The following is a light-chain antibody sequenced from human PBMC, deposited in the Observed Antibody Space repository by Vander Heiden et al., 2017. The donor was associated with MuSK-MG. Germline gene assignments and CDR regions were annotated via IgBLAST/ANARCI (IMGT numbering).Light chain of an antibody. CDR2: GVS. CDR1: QSVSNSY. Sequence: EIVLTQSPGTLSLSPGERATLSCRASQSVSNSYFAWYQQKPGQAPRLLIYGVSGRATGIPDRFSGSGSGTDFTLTISRVEPEDFAVYFCQQYASVPHTFGQETKLEI. CDR3: QQYASVPHT. V-gene: IGKV3-20*01. J-gene: IGKJ2*01.